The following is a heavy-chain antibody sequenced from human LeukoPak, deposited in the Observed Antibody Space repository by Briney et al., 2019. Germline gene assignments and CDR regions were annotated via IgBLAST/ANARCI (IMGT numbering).Heavy chain of an antibody. J-gene: IGHJ6*03. CDR2: INHSGST. CDR1: GGSFSGYY. Sequence: SETLSLTCAVYGGSFSGYYRSWIRQPPGKGLEWIGEINHSGSTNYNPSLKSRVTISVDTSKNQFSLKLSSVTAADTAVYYCARELAATYYYYYYMDVWGKGTTVTVSS. D-gene: IGHD2-15*01. CDR3: ARELAATYYYYYYMDV. V-gene: IGHV4-34*01.